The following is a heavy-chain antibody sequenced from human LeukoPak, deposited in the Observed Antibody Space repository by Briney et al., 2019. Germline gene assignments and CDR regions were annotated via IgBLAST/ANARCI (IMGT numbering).Heavy chain of an antibody. CDR2: ISGSGGST. CDR3: AKAPPSRYYYGSGSYYKDYFDY. J-gene: IGHJ4*02. V-gene: IGHV3-23*01. D-gene: IGHD3-10*01. Sequence: PGGSLRLSCAASGFTFSSYAMSWVRQAPGKGLEWVLAISGSGGSTYYADSVKGRFTISRDNSKNTLYLQMNSLRAEDTAVYYCAKAPPSRYYYGSGSYYKDYFDYWGQGTLVTVSS. CDR1: GFTFSSYA.